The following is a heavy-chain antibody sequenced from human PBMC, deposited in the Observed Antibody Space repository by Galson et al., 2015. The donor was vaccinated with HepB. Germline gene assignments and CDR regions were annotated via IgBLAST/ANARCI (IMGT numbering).Heavy chain of an antibody. CDR1: GYTLTTYA. D-gene: IGHD2-2*03. J-gene: IGHJ5*02. CDR3: ARGLDNFDP. V-gene: IGHV1-18*01. Sequence: SVKVSCKASGYTLTTYAITWVRQAPGQGLEWMGWITTYNGNTNYAQKLQGRVTMTTDTSTSTAYMELRSLRSDDTAVYYCARGLDNFDPWGQGTLVTVSS. CDR2: ITTYNGNT.